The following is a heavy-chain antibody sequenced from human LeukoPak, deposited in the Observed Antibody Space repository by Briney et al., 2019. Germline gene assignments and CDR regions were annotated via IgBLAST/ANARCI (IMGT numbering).Heavy chain of an antibody. Sequence: GGSLRLSCAASGFTFSSYAMSWVRQAPGKGLEWVSGISGSGRTTYYADSVKGRFTISRDNSKNTLYLQMNSLRAEDTAVYYCAGPLGGSYGYWGQGTLVTVSS. V-gene: IGHV3-23*01. CDR2: ISGSGRTT. CDR3: AGPLGGSYGY. D-gene: IGHD1-26*01. J-gene: IGHJ4*02. CDR1: GFTFSSYA.